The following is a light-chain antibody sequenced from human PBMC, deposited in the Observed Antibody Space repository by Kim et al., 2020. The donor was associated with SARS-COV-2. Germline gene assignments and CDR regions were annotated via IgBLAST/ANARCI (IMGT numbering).Light chain of an antibody. CDR1: QSISSY. V-gene: IGKV1-39*01. CDR2: AAS. CDR3: QQSYSTPFT. J-gene: IGKJ4*01. Sequence: DIQMTQSPSSLSASVGDRVTITCRASQSISSYLNWYQQKPGKAPTLLIYAASSLQSGVPSRFSGSGSETDFTLTISSLQPEDFATYFCQQSYSTPFTFGGGTKVDIK.